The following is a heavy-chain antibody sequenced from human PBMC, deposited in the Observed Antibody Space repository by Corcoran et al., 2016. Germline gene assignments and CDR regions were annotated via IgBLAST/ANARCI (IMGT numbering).Heavy chain of an antibody. D-gene: IGHD5-18*01. CDR2: INAGNGNT. CDR3: ARYSYGYYSLFDP. Sequence: QVQLVQSGAEVKKPGASVQVSCKASGYTFTSYAMHWVRQAPGQRLEWMGWINAGNGNTKYSQKFKGRVTITRDTSASTAYMELSSLRSEDTAVYYCARYSYGYYSLFDPWGQGTLVTVSS. CDR1: GYTFTSYA. J-gene: IGHJ5*02. V-gene: IGHV1-3*01.